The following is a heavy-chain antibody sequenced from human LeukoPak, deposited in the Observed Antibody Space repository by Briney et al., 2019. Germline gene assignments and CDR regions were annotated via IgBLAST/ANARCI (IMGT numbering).Heavy chain of an antibody. V-gene: IGHV3-21*01. D-gene: IGHD6-19*01. CDR3: ARDSPSKQWLAQASYYYYGMDV. J-gene: IGHJ6*02. CDR2: ISSSSSYI. Sequence: NPGGSLRLSCAASGFTFNKYAMSWVRQAPGKGLEWVSSISSSSSYIYYADSVKGRFTISRDNAKNSLYLQMNSLRAEDTAVYYCARDSPSKQWLAQASYYYYGMDVWGQGTTVTVSS. CDR1: GFTFNKYA.